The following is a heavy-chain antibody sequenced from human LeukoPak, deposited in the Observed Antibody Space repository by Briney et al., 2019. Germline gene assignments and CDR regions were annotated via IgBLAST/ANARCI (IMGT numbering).Heavy chain of an antibody. CDR3: ARDTSMYDFWSGRPKDWYFDL. J-gene: IGHJ2*01. CDR2: IYYSGST. CDR1: GGSISSSSYY. D-gene: IGHD3-3*01. V-gene: IGHV4-39*07. Sequence: PSETLSLTCTVSGGSISSSSYYWGWIRQPPGKGLEWIGSIYYSGSTYYNPSLKSRVTISVDTSKNQFSLKLSSVTAADTAVYCCARDTSMYDFWSGRPKDWYFDLWGRGTLVTVSS.